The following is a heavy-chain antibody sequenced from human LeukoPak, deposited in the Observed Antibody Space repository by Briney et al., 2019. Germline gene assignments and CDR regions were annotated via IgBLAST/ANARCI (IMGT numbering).Heavy chain of an antibody. CDR2: ISYDGSNK. D-gene: IGHD6-19*01. J-gene: IGHJ3*02. CDR1: GFTFSSYA. V-gene: IGHV3-30-3*01. Sequence: PGGSLRLSCAASGFTFSSYAMHWVRQAPGKGLEWVAVISYDGSNKYYADSVKGRFTISRVNSKNTLYLQMNSLRAEDTAVYYCARGAVAGTWPGAFDIWGQGTTVTVSS. CDR3: ARGAVAGTWPGAFDI.